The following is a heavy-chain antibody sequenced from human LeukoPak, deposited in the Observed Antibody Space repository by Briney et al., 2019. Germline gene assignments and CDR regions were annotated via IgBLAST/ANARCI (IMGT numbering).Heavy chain of an antibody. J-gene: IGHJ4*02. D-gene: IGHD3-22*01. CDR3: ARGPVNHYYDSSAYYYYFDY. V-gene: IGHV4-34*01. Sequence: SETLSLTCAVYGGSFSGYYWSWIRQPPGKGLEWIGEINHSGSTNYNPSLKSRVTISVDTSKNQFSLKLNSVTAADTAVYYRARGPVNHYYDSSAYYYYFDYWGQGTLVTVSS. CDR2: INHSGST. CDR1: GGSFSGYY.